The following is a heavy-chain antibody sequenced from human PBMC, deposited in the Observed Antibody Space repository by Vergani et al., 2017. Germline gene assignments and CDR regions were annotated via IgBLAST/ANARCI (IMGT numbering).Heavy chain of an antibody. J-gene: IGHJ6*02. V-gene: IGHV3-74*01. CDR2: INSDGSST. D-gene: IGHD3-10*01. CDR3: ARRGGVDYYYYGMDV. CDR1: GFTFSSYW. Sequence: EVQLVESGGGLVQPGGSLRLSCAASGFTFSSYWMHWVRQAPGKGLVWVSRINSDGSSTSYADSVKGRFTISRDNAKNTLYLQMNSLRAEDTAVYYCARRGGVDYYYYGMDVWGQGTTVTVSS.